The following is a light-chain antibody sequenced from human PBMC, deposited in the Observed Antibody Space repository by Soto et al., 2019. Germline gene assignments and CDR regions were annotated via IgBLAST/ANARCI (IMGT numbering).Light chain of an antibody. Sequence: EIVLTRSPGTLSLSPGERATLSCRASQSVSSSYLVWYQQKPGQAPRLLIYGATSRATGIPDRFSGSGSGTDFTLTISRLEPEDFAVYYCQQYGSSPLTFGGGTKVDIK. CDR2: GAT. J-gene: IGKJ4*01. CDR3: QQYGSSPLT. V-gene: IGKV3-20*01. CDR1: QSVSSSY.